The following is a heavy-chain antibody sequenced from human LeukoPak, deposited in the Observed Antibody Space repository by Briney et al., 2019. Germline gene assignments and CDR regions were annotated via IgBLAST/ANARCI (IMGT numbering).Heavy chain of an antibody. V-gene: IGHV3-21*01. CDR3: ASASYGSGTYAFDI. Sequence: GGSLRLSCAASGFTFSSYSMNWVRQDPGKGLERVSSISSSSSYIYYGDSVKGRFTISRDNAKNSLYLHMNSLRAEDTAVYYCASASYGSGTYAFDIWGQGTMVTVSS. J-gene: IGHJ3*02. CDR1: GFTFSSYS. D-gene: IGHD3-10*01. CDR2: ISSSSSYI.